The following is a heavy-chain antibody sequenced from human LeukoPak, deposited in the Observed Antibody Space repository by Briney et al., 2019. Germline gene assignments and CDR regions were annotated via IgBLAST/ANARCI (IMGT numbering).Heavy chain of an antibody. Sequence: SETLSLTCTVSGGSISSTSYYWGWIRQPPGKGLEWIGSFYYSGFTYYNPSLKSRVTISVDTSKNQFSLKLSSVTAADTAVYYCARHAYSQSSSWYWGVGRDYWGQGTLVTVSS. CDR3: ARHAYSQSSSWYWGVGRDY. CDR2: FYYSGFT. V-gene: IGHV4-39*01. J-gene: IGHJ4*02. CDR1: GGSISSTSYY. D-gene: IGHD6-13*01.